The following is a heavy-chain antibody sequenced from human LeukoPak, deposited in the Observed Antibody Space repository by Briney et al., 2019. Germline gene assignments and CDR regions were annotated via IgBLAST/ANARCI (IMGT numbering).Heavy chain of an antibody. V-gene: IGHV4-31*03. CDR3: ARSGIVVVPAAMPTNWFDP. CDR2: IYYSGST. CDR1: GGSISSGGYY. Sequence: PSQTLSLTCTVSGGSISSGGYYWRWIRQHPGKGLEWNGYIYYSGSTYYNPSLKSRVTISVHTSKNQFSLKLSSVTAADTAVYYCARSGIVVVPAAMPTNWFDPWGQGTRVTVSS. J-gene: IGHJ5*02. D-gene: IGHD2-2*01.